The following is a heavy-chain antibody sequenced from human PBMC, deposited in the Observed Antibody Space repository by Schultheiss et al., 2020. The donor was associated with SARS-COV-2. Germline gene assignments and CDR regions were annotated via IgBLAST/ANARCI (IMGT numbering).Heavy chain of an antibody. CDR3: ARDLRRTYGSDAFDI. Sequence: SETLSLTCTVSGGSISSGGYYWSWIRQHPGKGLEWIGYIYHTGSTYYNPSLKSRVTISVDTSKNQFSLKLSSVTAADTAVYYCARDLRRTYGSDAFDIWGQGTMVTVSS. V-gene: IGHV4-31*03. J-gene: IGHJ3*02. D-gene: IGHD1-26*01. CDR2: IYHTGST. CDR1: GGSISSGGYY.